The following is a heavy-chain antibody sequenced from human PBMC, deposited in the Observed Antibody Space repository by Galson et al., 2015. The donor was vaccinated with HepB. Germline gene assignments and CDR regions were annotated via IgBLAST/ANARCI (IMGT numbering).Heavy chain of an antibody. D-gene: IGHD3-10*01. Sequence: SLRLSCAASGFTFSSYGMHWVRQAPGKGLEWVAVIWYDGSNKYYADSVKGRFTISRDNSKNTLYLQMNSLRAEDTAVYYCARDRVRGEGDAFDIWGQGTMVTVSS. V-gene: IGHV3-33*01. J-gene: IGHJ3*02. CDR3: ARDRVRGEGDAFDI. CDR1: GFTFSSYG. CDR2: IWYDGSNK.